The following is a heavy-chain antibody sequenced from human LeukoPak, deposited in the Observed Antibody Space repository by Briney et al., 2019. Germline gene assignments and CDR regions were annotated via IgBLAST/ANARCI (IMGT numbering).Heavy chain of an antibody. J-gene: IGHJ6*04. CDR1: GGSISSYY. V-gene: IGHV4-59*01. Sequence: SETLSLTCTVSGGSISSYYWSWIRQPPGKGLEWIGYIYYSGSTNYNPSLKSRVTISVDTSKNQFSLKLSSVTAADTAVYYCARERMSAKDVWGKGTTVTVSS. D-gene: IGHD2-15*01. CDR3: ARERMSAKDV. CDR2: IYYSGST.